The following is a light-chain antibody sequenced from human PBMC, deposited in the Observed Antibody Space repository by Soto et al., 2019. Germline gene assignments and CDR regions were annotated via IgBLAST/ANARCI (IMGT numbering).Light chain of an antibody. CDR1: SSNIGAGYD. CDR2: GNN. Sequence: QSVLTQPPSVSGAPGQRVTISCTGSSSNIGAGYDVHWYQQLPGTAPKLLIYGNNNRPSRVPDRFSGSKSGTSASLAITGLQAEDEADYYCQSYDSSLSGDVVFGGGTKLTVL. CDR3: QSYDSSLSGDVV. J-gene: IGLJ2*01. V-gene: IGLV1-40*01.